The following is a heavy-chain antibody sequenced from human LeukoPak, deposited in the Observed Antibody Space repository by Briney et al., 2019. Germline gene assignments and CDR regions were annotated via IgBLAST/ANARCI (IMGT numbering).Heavy chain of an antibody. CDR1: GFTFSSYG. Sequence: GGSLRLSCVASGFTFSSYGFIWVRQSPGKGLEWLSYISGSSSAIYYADSVKGRFSISRDNAKNSLYLQLSNLRAEDTALYYCARVRGNWFFDYWGQGTLVTVSS. D-gene: IGHD2/OR15-2a*01. CDR3: ARVRGNWFFDY. CDR2: ISGSSSAI. V-gene: IGHV3-48*04. J-gene: IGHJ4*02.